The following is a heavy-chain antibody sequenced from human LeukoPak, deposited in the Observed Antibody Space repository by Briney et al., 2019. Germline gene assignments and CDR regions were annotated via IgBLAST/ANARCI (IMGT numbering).Heavy chain of an antibody. CDR2: INHSGST. J-gene: IGHJ4*02. Sequence: SETLSLTCAVYGGSFSGYYWSWIRQPPGKGLEWIGEINHSGSTNYNPSLKSRVTISVDTSKNQFSLKLSSVTAADTAVYYCARATVTPHTGLDYWGQGTLVTVSS. CDR1: GGSFSGYY. V-gene: IGHV4-34*01. CDR3: ARATVTPHTGLDY. D-gene: IGHD4-17*01.